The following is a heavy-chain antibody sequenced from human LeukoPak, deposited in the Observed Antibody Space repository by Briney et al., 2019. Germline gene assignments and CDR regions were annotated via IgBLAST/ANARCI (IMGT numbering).Heavy chain of an antibody. V-gene: IGHV1-46*01. CDR3: ARNYYGSGSYYNPPGY. J-gene: IGHJ4*02. D-gene: IGHD3-10*01. Sequence: ASVKVSCKASGYTFTSYYMHWVRQAPGQGLEWMGIINPSSGSTSYAQKFQGRVTMTRDTSTSTVYMELSSLRSEDTAVYYCARNYYGSGSYYNPPGYWGQGTLVTVSS. CDR2: INPSSGST. CDR1: GYTFTSYY.